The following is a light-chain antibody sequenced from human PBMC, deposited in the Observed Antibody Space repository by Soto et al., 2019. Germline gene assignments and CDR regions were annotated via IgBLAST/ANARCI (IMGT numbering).Light chain of an antibody. Sequence: EIVMTQSPATLSVSPGERATLSCRASQSVSSKVVWYQQKPGQAPRVLIYDASTRANGIPARFSGSGSGTEFTLTISSLQSEDFAVYYCQHYNNWPPWTFGQGTKVEI. V-gene: IGKV3-15*01. J-gene: IGKJ1*01. CDR3: QHYNNWPPWT. CDR1: QSVSSK. CDR2: DAS.